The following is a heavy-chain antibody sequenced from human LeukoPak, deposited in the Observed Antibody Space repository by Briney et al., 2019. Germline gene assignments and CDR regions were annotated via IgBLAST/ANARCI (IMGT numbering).Heavy chain of an antibody. CDR1: GFTFSDYY. J-gene: IGHJ4*02. CDR2: ISSRGDVI. V-gene: IGHV3-11*01. CDR3: ARDDIIVGAAN. Sequence: PGGSLRLSCAASGFTFSDYYMSWIRQAPGKGLEGISYISSRGDVIYYTDSVKGRFTISRDNARNSLYLQMSSLRAEDTAVYYCARDDIIVGAANWGQGTLVTVPS. D-gene: IGHD1-26*01.